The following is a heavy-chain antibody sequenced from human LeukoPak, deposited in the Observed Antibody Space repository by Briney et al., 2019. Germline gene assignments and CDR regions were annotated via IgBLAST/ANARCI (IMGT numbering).Heavy chain of an antibody. J-gene: IGHJ6*02. CDR1: GFTFSSYS. D-gene: IGHD1-26*01. V-gene: IGHV3-30*18. CDR3: AKEGRVGTPYYYYGMDV. CDR2: ISYDGSNK. Sequence: PGGSLRLSCAASGFTFSSYSMNWVRQAPGKGLEWVAVISYDGSNKYYADSVKGRFTISRDNSKNTLYLQMNSLRAEDTAVYYCAKEGRVGTPYYYYGMDVWGQGTTVTVSS.